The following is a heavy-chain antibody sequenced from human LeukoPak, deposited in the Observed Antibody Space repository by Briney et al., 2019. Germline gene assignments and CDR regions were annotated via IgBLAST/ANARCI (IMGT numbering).Heavy chain of an antibody. V-gene: IGHV1-2*02. J-gene: IGHJ4*02. D-gene: IGHD3-10*01. Sequence: GASVTVSCKASGYTFTGYYMHWVRQAPGQGLEWMGWINPNSGGTNYAQKFQGRVTMTRDTSISTAYMELSRLRSDDTAVYYCARDVGGSGSYSFDYWGQGTLVTVSS. CDR1: GYTFTGYY. CDR2: INPNSGGT. CDR3: ARDVGGSGSYSFDY.